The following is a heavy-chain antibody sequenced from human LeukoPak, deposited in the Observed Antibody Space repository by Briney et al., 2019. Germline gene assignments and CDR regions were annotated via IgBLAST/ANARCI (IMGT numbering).Heavy chain of an antibody. D-gene: IGHD2-21*01. Sequence: GGSLRLSCAASGFTFSTSWMSWFRQAPGKGLEGVANIKADGSVKHYVDSMEGRFSISRDNARSSLYLQMNNLRAEDTAVYYCVRDSDYQRNSGGRYAHYDALDIWGHGTMVTVSS. CDR3: VRDSDYQRNSGGRYAHYDALDI. V-gene: IGHV3-7*01. CDR2: IKADGSVK. CDR1: GFTFSTSW. J-gene: IGHJ3*02.